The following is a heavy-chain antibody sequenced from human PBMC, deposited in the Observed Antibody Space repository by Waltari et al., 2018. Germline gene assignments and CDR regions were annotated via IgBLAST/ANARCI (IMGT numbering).Heavy chain of an antibody. J-gene: IGHJ4*02. V-gene: IGHV4-38-2*02. CDR1: GYSISSGYY. CDR3: ARDDEQQLVNY. CDR2: IYHSGST. Sequence: QVQLQESGPGLVKPSETLSLTCTVPGYSISSGYYWGWIRQPPGKGLEWIGSIYHSGSTYYNPSLKSRVTISVDTSKNQFSLKLSSVTAADTAVYYCARDDEQQLVNYWGQGTLVTVSS. D-gene: IGHD6-13*01.